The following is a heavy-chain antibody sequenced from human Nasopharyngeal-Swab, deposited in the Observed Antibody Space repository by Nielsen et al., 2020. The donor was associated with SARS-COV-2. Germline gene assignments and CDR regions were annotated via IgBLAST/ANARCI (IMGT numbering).Heavy chain of an antibody. CDR3: ARGSGSHYPYDY. D-gene: IGHD3-10*01. J-gene: IGHJ4*02. Sequence: ASVKVSCKASRYTFTSYDINWVRQATGQGLEWMGWMNPNSGNTGYAQKFQGRVTMTRSTSISTAYMELSSLTSEDTAVYYCARGSGSHYPYDYWGQGTLVTVSS. CDR1: RYTFTSYD. CDR2: MNPNSGNT. V-gene: IGHV1-8*01.